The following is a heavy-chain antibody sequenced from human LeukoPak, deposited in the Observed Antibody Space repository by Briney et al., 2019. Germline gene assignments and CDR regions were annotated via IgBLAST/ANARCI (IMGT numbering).Heavy chain of an antibody. J-gene: IGHJ4*02. CDR1: GFTFSSYA. CDR2: ISGSGGST. D-gene: IGHD2-15*01. V-gene: IGHV3-23*01. CDR3: AKEAVVVVAATGSINPQPFDY. Sequence: GGSLRLSCAASGFTFSSYAMSWVRQAPGKGLEWVSAISGSGGSTYYADSVKGRFTISRDNSKNTLYLQMNSLRAEDTAVYYCAKEAVVVVAATGSINPQPFDYWGQGTLVTVSS.